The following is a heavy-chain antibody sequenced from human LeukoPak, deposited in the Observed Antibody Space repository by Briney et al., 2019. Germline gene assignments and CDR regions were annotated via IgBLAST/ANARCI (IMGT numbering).Heavy chain of an antibody. V-gene: IGHV4-34*01. CDR3: ARGVPYYYDSSGYPDPPYYFDY. D-gene: IGHD3-22*01. Sequence: SETLSLTCAVYGGSFSGYYWSWIRQPPGKGLEWIGEINHSGSTNYNPPLKSRVTISVDTSKNQFSLKLSSVTAADTAVYYCARGVPYYYDSSGYPDPPYYFDYWGQGTLVTVSS. CDR1: GGSFSGYY. J-gene: IGHJ4*02. CDR2: INHSGST.